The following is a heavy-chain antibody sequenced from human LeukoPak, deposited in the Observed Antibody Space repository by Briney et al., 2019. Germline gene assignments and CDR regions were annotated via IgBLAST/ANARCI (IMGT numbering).Heavy chain of an antibody. CDR1: GYTFTGYY. V-gene: IGHV1-2*07. CDR3: ARDPAADAGYSSSWYLGWFDP. D-gene: IGHD6-13*01. J-gene: IGHJ5*02. Sequence: ASVKVSCKASGYTFTGYYVHWVRQSPGQGLEGMGWINPNSGGTNYAHKFQGRVTMPRHTSISTAYMELSRLRSDDTAVYYCARDPAADAGYSSSWYLGWFDPWGQGTLVTVSS. CDR2: INPNSGGT.